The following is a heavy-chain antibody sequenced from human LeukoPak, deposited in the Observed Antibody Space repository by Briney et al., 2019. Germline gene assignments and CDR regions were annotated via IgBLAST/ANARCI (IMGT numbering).Heavy chain of an antibody. V-gene: IGHV3-9*01. J-gene: IGHJ6*02. CDR2: ISWNSGSI. Sequence: PGRSLRLSCAASGLTFDDYAMHWVRHAPGKGLEWVSGISWNSGSIGYADSVKGRFTISKDNAKNSLYLQMNSLRAEDTALYYCATDMGDCTDGSCAYGMDVWGQGTTITVSS. CDR1: GLTFDDYA. D-gene: IGHD2-15*01. CDR3: ATDMGDCTDGSCAYGMDV.